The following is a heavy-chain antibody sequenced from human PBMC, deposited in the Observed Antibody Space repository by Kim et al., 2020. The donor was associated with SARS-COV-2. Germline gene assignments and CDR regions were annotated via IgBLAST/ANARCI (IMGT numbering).Heavy chain of an antibody. CDR2: INHSGST. CDR3: ARGRGGKTQWLVRYFDY. Sequence: SETLSLTCAVYGGSFSGYYWSWIRQPPGKGLEWIGEINHSGSTNYNLSRKSPVTISVDTSKNQFSLKLISVTAADTAVYYCARGRGGKTQWLVRYFDYWGQGSLVTVS. D-gene: IGHD6-19*01. V-gene: IGHV4-34*01. J-gene: IGHJ4*02. CDR1: GGSFSGYY.